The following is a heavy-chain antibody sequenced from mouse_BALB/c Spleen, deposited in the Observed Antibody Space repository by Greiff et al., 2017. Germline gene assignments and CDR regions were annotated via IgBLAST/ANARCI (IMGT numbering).Heavy chain of an antibody. J-gene: IGHJ4*01. CDR2: IYPGSGST. D-gene: IGHD2-10*02. CDR3: TREKYGNAMDY. CDR1: GYTFTSYW. V-gene: IGHV1S22*01. Sequence: LQQPGSELVRPGASVKLSCKASGYTFTSYWMHWVKQRHGQGLEWIGNIYPGSGSTNYDEKFKSKGTLTVDTSSSTAYMHLSSLTSEDSAVYYCTREKYGNAMDYWGQGTSVTVSS.